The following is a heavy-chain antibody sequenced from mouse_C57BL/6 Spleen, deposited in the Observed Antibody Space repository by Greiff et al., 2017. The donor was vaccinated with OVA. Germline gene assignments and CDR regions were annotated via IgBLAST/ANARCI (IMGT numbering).Heavy chain of an antibody. V-gene: IGHV5-17*01. J-gene: IGHJ3*01. D-gene: IGHD2-4*01. CDR2: ISSGSSTI. CDR1: GFTFSDYG. Sequence: EVQLVESGGGLVKPGGSLKLSCAASGFTFSDYGMHWVRQAPEKGLEWVAYISSGSSTIYYADTVKGRFTISRDNAKNTLFLQMTSLRSEDTAMYYCIYYDYDWFAYWGQGTLVTVSA. CDR3: IYYDYDWFAY.